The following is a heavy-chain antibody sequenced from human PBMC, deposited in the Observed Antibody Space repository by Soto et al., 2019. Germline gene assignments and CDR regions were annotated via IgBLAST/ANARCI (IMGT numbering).Heavy chain of an antibody. CDR3: AKDPVCAASEGYAFDA. D-gene: IGHD2-2*01. CDR1: GVSISSSDYD. Sequence: QVNLQESGPGLVKPSQTLSLTCTVSGVSISSSDYDWSWMRQSPQKGLDWIGYIYFKGSIHYSASFRTRATLSRDTSTNEVFLSLRSVTAADTAIKYYAKDPVCAASEGYAFDAWGQGAEVAVSS. V-gene: IGHV4-30-4*01. J-gene: IGHJ5*02. CDR2: IYFKGSI.